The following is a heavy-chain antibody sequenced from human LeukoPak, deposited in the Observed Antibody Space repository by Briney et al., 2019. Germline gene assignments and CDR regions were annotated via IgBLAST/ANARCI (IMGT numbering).Heavy chain of an antibody. D-gene: IGHD1-1*01. J-gene: IGHJ4*02. V-gene: IGHV4-59*12. CDR2: IYYSGST. CDR3: ARGVDRRRNWRVFDY. CDR1: GGSISSYY. Sequence: PSETLSLTCTVPGGSISSYYWSWIRQPPGKGLEWIGYIYYSGSTNYNPSLKSRVTISVDTSKNQFSLKLSSVTAADTAVYYCARGVDRRRNWRVFDYWGQGTLVTVSS.